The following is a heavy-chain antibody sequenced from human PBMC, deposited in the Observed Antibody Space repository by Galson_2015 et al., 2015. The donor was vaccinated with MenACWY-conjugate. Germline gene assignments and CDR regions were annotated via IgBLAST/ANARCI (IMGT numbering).Heavy chain of an antibody. J-gene: IGHJ6*02. CDR3: AREGATVTTSLYCYYYSGMDV. Sequence: SLRLSCAASGFTFSSYRMNWVRQAPGKGLEWVSYISSSRSTIYYADSVKGRFTISRDNAKNSLYLQMNSLRAEDTAVYYCAREGATVTTSLYCYYYSGMDVWGQGTTVTVSS. V-gene: IGHV3-48*04. D-gene: IGHD4-17*01. CDR1: GFTFSSYR. CDR2: ISSSRSTI.